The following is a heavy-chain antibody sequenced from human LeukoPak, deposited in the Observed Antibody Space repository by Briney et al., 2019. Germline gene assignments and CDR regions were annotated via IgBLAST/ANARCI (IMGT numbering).Heavy chain of an antibody. D-gene: IGHD6-19*01. V-gene: IGHV3-33*08. J-gene: IGHJ4*02. CDR3: AREIVAGDLYYFDY. CDR1: GFTFSSYS. Sequence: PGGSLRLSCAASGFTFSSYSMNWVRQAPGKGLEWVAVIWYDGSNKYYADSVKGRFTISRDNSKSTLYLQMNSLRAEDTAVYYCAREIVAGDLYYFDYWGQGTLVTVSS. CDR2: IWYDGSNK.